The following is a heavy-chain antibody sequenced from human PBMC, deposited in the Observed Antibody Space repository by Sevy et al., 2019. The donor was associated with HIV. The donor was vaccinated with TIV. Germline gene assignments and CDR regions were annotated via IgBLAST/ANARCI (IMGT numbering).Heavy chain of an antibody. CDR3: AGGRYDSSGSFDAFDI. D-gene: IGHD3-22*01. Sequence: GGSLRLSCAASGFTFSNYAMNWVRQAPGKGLELVSTIFRSGGVTYYADSVKGRWTISRDNFKNTLNLQMHSLRAEDTAVYYCAGGRYDSSGSFDAFDIWGQGTMVTVSS. V-gene: IGHV3-23*01. CDR1: GFTFSNYA. J-gene: IGHJ3*02. CDR2: IFRSGGVT.